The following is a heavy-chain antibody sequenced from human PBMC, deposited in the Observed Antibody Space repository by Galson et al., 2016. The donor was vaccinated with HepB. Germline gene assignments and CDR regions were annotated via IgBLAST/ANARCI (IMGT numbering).Heavy chain of an antibody. D-gene: IGHD4-17*01. V-gene: IGHV4-61*01. CDR3: ARTRFYYGDYVY. CDR1: NGSVSRGSYY. CDR2: IYYSGST. Sequence: SETLSLTCSVSNGSVSRGSYYWTWIRQPPGKGLEWIGNIYYSGSTNYNPSLKSRLTISADTSKNKFSLQLNSVTAADSAVYYCARTRFYYGDYVYWGQGILVTVSS. J-gene: IGHJ4*02.